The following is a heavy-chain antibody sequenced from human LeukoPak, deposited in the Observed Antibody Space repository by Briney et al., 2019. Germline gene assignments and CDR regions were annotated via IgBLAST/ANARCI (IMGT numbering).Heavy chain of an antibody. CDR1: GGSIRNYF. CDR3: ARADYGGNSAAFDI. V-gene: IGHV4-59*01. J-gene: IGHJ3*02. D-gene: IGHD4-23*01. CDR2: IYSGGTT. Sequence: SETLSLTCTVSGGSIRNYFWNWIRQPPGKGLEWIGYIYSGGTTHYNPSLKSRVTISVDTSKNQFSLKLSSVTAADTAVYYCARADYGGNSAAFDIWGQGTMVTVSS.